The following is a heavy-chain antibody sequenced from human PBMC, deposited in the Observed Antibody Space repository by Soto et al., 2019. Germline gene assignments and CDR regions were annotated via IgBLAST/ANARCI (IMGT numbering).Heavy chain of an antibody. CDR1: GGTFSSYA. V-gene: IGHV1-69*01. Sequence: QVQLVQSGAEVKKPGSSVKVSCKASGGTFSSYAISWVRQAPGQGIEWMGGIIPIFGTANYAQKLQGRVTITADESTSTAYMELCSLRSEDTAVYYCARAWVVRDYYYHYGMDVWGQGTTVTVSS. J-gene: IGHJ6*02. CDR3: ARAWVVRDYYYHYGMDV. CDR2: IIPIFGTA. D-gene: IGHD3-10*01.